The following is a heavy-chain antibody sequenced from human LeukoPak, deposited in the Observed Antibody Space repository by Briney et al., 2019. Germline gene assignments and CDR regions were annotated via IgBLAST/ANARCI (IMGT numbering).Heavy chain of an antibody. D-gene: IGHD5-18*01. CDR2: ISSSSSYI. CDR3: ARDPRGYSYGYFDY. Sequence: GGSLRLSCAASGFTFSSYSVNWVRQAPGKGLEWVSSISSSSSYIYYADSVKGRFTISRDNAKNSLYLQMNSLRAEDTAVYYCARDPRGYSYGYFDYWGQGTLVTVSS. V-gene: IGHV3-21*01. CDR1: GFTFSSYS. J-gene: IGHJ4*02.